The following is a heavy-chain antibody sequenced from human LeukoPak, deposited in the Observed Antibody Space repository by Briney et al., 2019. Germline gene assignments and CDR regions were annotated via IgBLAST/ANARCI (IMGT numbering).Heavy chain of an antibody. V-gene: IGHV3-30*02. CDR1: GFTFSSYG. Sequence: GGSLRLSCAASGFTFSSYGMHWVRQAPGKGLEWMAFIRYDGSNKYHADSVKGRFTISRDNSKNTLYLQMNSLRAEDTAVYYCAKEGVVVVAATDDFDYWGQGTLVTVSS. CDR3: AKEGVVVVAATDDFDY. D-gene: IGHD2-15*01. CDR2: IRYDGSNK. J-gene: IGHJ4*02.